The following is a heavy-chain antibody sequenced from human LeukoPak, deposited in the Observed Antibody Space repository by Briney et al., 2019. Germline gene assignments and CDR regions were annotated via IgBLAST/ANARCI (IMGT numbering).Heavy chain of an antibody. CDR1: GFAFSSYA. CDR3: AKSLLCFGDTYVFDY. Sequence: GGSLRLSCAASGFAFSSYAMSWVRQAPGKGLEWVSAISGSGGSTYYADSVKGRFTISRDNSKNTLYLQMNSLRAEDTAVYYCAKSLLCFGDTYVFDYWGQGTLVTVSS. CDR2: ISGSGGST. V-gene: IGHV3-23*01. J-gene: IGHJ4*02. D-gene: IGHD3-10*01.